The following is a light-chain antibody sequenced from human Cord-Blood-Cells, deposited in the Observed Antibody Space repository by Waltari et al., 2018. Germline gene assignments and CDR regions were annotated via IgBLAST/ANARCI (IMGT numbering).Light chain of an antibody. V-gene: IGLV1-44*01. CDR3: AAWDDSLNGPV. Sequence: QSVLTQPPSASGTPGQRVTISCSGSSSNIGSNTVNWYQQLPGTAPKLLIYSNNQQPLGVPDQFAGSKSGTSASLAISGLQAEDEADYYCAAWDDSLNGPVFGGGTQLTVL. CDR2: SNN. J-gene: IGLJ7*01. CDR1: SSNIGSNT.